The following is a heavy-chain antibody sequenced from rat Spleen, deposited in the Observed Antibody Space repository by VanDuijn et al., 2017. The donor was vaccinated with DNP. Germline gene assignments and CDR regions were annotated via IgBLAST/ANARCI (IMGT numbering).Heavy chain of an antibody. CDR1: GFTFSKDY. CDR3: TTEPSQSGCGGNY. V-gene: IGHV5-27*01. D-gene: IGHD1-1*01. Sequence: EVHLVESGGGFVQPGGSLKLSCAASGFTFSKDYMAWVRQAPTKGLELVAYISTGGGTTYYRDSVKGRFTVSRDNAKSTLYLQMDSLRSEDTATYYCTTEPSQSGCGGNYWGQGVMVTVSS. J-gene: IGHJ2*01. CDR2: ISTGGGTT.